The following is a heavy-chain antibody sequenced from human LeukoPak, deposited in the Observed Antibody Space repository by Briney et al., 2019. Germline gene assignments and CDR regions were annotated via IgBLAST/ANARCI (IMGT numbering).Heavy chain of an antibody. CDR2: IYYSGST. J-gene: IGHJ4*02. CDR3: ARRPLSYGLDY. V-gene: IGHV4-39*01. D-gene: IGHD3-10*01. CDR1: GGSISSSSYY. Sequence: SETPSLTCTVSGGSISSSSYYWGWIRQPPGKGLEWIGSIYYSGSTYYNPSLKSRVTISVDTLKSQLSLKLTSVTAADTAVYYCARRPLSYGLDYWGQGTLVTVSS.